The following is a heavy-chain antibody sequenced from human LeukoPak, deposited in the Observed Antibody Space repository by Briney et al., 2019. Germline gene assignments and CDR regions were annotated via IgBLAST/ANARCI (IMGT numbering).Heavy chain of an antibody. CDR1: GLTFSSNY. Sequence: GGSLRLSCAASGLTFSSNYMSWVRQAPGKGLEWVSVIYSGGSTYYADSVKGRFTISRDNSKNTLYLQMNSLRAEDTAVYYCARESQGYGPTGYFDYWGQGTLVTVSS. J-gene: IGHJ4*02. V-gene: IGHV3-66*02. D-gene: IGHD4-17*01. CDR3: ARESQGYGPTGYFDY. CDR2: IYSGGST.